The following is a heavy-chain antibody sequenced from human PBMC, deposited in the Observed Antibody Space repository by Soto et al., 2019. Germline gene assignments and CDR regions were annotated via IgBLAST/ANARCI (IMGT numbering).Heavy chain of an antibody. V-gene: IGHV3-23*01. CDR2: ISGSGGST. Sequence: GGSLRLSCAASGFTFSSYAMSWVRQAPGKGLEWVSAISGSGGSTYYADSVKGRFTISRDNSKNTLYLQMNSLRAEDTAVYYCAKAFDIVATIGYYYGMDVWGQGTTVTVSS. D-gene: IGHD5-12*01. CDR1: GFTFSSYA. CDR3: AKAFDIVATIGYYYGMDV. J-gene: IGHJ6*02.